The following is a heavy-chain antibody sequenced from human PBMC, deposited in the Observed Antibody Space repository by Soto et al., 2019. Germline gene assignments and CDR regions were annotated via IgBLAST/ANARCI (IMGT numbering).Heavy chain of an antibody. CDR3: ARYTDTYYSY. Sequence: SETLSLTCTVSGGPISGYYCSWVRQPTGKGLEWIGYIHYSGSTKYNPPLKSRVTMSVDTSKNQFSLSLISLTAADTAVYYCARYTDTYYSYCGQGTPVTLSS. V-gene: IGHV4-59*01. D-gene: IGHD1-26*01. CDR1: GGPISGYY. CDR2: IHYSGST. J-gene: IGHJ1*01.